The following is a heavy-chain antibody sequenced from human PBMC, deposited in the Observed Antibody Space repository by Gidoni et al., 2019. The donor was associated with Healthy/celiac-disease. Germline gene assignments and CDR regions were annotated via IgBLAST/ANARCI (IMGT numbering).Heavy chain of an antibody. V-gene: IGHV1-46*01. CDR1: GYTFTSYY. CDR2: INPSGGST. CDR3: ARDAKGSGWYMGNDY. Sequence: QVQLVQSGAEVKKPGASVKVSCKASGYTFTSYYMHWVRQAPGQGLEWMGIINPSGGSTSYAQKFQGRVTMTRDTSTSTVYMELSSLRSEDTAVYYCARDAKGSGWYMGNDYWGQGTLVTVSS. J-gene: IGHJ4*02. D-gene: IGHD6-19*01.